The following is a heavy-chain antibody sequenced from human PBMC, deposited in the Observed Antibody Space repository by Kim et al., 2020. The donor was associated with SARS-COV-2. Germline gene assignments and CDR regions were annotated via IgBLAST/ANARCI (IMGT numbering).Heavy chain of an antibody. D-gene: IGHD6-13*01. CDR2: T. CDR3: ARLNSTYVAYY. V-gene: IGHV5-10-1*01. Sequence: TNYSPSFQGHVTISADKSISTAYLQWSSLKASDTAMYYCARLNSTYVAYYWGQGTLVTVSS. J-gene: IGHJ4*02.